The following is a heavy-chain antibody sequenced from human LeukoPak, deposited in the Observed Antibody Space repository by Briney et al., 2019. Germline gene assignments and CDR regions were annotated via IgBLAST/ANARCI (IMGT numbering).Heavy chain of an antibody. J-gene: IGHJ4*02. Sequence: PGGSLRLSCAASGFTFSSYAMSLVRLAPGKGLEWVSASSSSGGSTYYADSVKGRFTISRDNSKNTLYLQMDSLRAEDTAVYYCAKGTHHYYDSSGYSGPFDYWGQGTLVTVSS. CDR1: GFTFSSYA. CDR2: SSSSGGST. CDR3: AKGTHHYYDSSGYSGPFDY. D-gene: IGHD3-22*01. V-gene: IGHV3-23*01.